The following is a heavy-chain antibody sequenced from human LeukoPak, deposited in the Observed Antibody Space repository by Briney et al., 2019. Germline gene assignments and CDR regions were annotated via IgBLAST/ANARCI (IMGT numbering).Heavy chain of an antibody. V-gene: IGHV3-11*01. CDR2: ISSAASTT. CDR3: ARYGSSSWFDY. J-gene: IGHJ4*02. D-gene: IGHD6-13*01. CDR1: GFTFSDYY. Sequence: GGSLRLSCAASGFTFSDYYMAWIRQAPGKGLEWLSYISSAASTTFYADSVKGRFTISRDNAKNSLYLQLNSLRAEDTAVYYCARYGSSSWFDYWGQGTLVTVSS.